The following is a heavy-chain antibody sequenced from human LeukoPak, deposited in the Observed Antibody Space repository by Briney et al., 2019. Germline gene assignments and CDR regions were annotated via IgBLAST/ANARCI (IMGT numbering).Heavy chain of an antibody. V-gene: IGHV4-59*01. CDR2: LYHSGSP. D-gene: IGHD1-20*01. J-gene: IGHJ4*02. CDR1: GASIRHYY. CDR3: ATLTGTTYPYYFDF. Sequence: SETLSLTCTVSGASIRHYYWSWIRQPPGKGLEWIGNLYHSGSPNYNPSLKSRVTISIDTAKNQFSLRLRSVTAADTAVYYCATLTGTTYPYYFDFWGQATLVTLSS.